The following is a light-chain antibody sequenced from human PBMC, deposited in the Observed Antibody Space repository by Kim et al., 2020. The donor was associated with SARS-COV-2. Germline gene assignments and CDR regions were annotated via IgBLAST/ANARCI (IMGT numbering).Light chain of an antibody. J-gene: IGKJ1*01. CDR3: QQYHTYST. CDR2: KAS. CDR1: QSIGSW. V-gene: IGKV1-5*03. Sequence: DIQMTQSPSTLSASVGDRVTITCRASQSIGSWLAWYQQKPGKAPNLLIYKASSLESGVPSRFSGSGSGTEFTLTISSLQPDDSATYYCQQYHTYSTFGQGTKVDIK.